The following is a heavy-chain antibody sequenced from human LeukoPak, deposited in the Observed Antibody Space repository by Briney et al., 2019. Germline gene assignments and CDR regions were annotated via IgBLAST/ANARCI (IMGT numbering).Heavy chain of an antibody. Sequence: GGSLRLSCAASGFTFSSYSMNWVRQAPGKGLEGCSYISSSSSTIYYADSVKGRFTISRDNAKNSLYLQMNSLRAEDTAVYYCARAGRGGDGYKAFDYWGQGTLVTVSS. CDR2: ISSSSSTI. V-gene: IGHV3-48*01. J-gene: IGHJ4*02. D-gene: IGHD5-24*01. CDR1: GFTFSSYS. CDR3: ARAGRGGDGYKAFDY.